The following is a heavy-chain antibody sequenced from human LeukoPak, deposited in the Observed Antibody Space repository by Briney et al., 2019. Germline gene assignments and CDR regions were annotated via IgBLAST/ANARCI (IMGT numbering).Heavy chain of an antibody. V-gene: IGHV3-11*01. CDR2: ISSSGSTI. Sequence: LSLTCTVSGGSISSYYWSWIRQAPGKGLEWVSYISSSGSTIYYADSVKGRFTISRDNAKNSLYLQMNSLRAEDTAVYYCARDQEYCSGGSCYGFRRYFDYWGQGTLVTVSS. CDR3: ARDQEYCSGGSCYGFRRYFDY. D-gene: IGHD2-15*01. J-gene: IGHJ4*02. CDR1: GGSISSYY.